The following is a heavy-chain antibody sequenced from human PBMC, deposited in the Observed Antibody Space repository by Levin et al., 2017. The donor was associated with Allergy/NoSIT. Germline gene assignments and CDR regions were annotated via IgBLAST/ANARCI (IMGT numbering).Heavy chain of an antibody. CDR3: ALAHSSGWYYFDY. Sequence: PSETLSLTCAVYGGSFSGYYWSWIRQPPGKGLEWIGEINHSGSTNYNPSLKSRVTISVDTSKNQFSLKLSSVTAADTAVYYCALAHSSGWYYFDYWGQGTLVTVSS. V-gene: IGHV4-34*01. CDR1: GGSFSGYY. CDR2: INHSGST. J-gene: IGHJ4*02. D-gene: IGHD6-19*01.